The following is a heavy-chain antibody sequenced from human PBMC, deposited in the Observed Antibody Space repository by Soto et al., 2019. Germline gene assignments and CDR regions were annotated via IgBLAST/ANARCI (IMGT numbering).Heavy chain of an antibody. Sequence: QVQLVESGGGVVQPGRSLRLSCAASGFTFSSYGMHWVRQAPGKGLEWVAVIWYDGSNKYYADSVKGRFTISRDNSTNTLYLQMNSLRAEDTAVYYCASSGRSEQWLPRGVFDYWGQGTLVTVSS. CDR1: GFTFSSYG. J-gene: IGHJ4*02. CDR2: IWYDGSNK. CDR3: ASSGRSEQWLPRGVFDY. D-gene: IGHD6-19*01. V-gene: IGHV3-33*01.